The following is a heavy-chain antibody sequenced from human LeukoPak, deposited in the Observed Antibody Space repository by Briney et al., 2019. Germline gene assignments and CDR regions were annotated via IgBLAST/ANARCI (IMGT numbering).Heavy chain of an antibody. CDR1: GYTFTSYD. CDR3: ARVAGSIDY. V-gene: IGHV1-8*03. D-gene: IGHD6-19*01. CDR2: MNPNSGYT. Sequence: GASVKVSCKASGYTFTSYDINWVRQATGQGLEWMGWMNPNSGYTGYAQSFQGRVTITRNTSISTAYMELSGLRSEDTAVYYCARVAGSIDYWGQGTLVTVSS. J-gene: IGHJ4*02.